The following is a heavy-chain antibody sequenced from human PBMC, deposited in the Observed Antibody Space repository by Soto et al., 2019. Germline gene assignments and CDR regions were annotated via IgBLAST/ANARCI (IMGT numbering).Heavy chain of an antibody. CDR2: INPNSGGT. V-gene: IGHV1-2*04. D-gene: IGHD6-13*01. CDR1: GYTFTGYY. CDR3: ARGDEFSITASLMHAFDI. Sequence: GASVKVSCKASGYTFTGYYMHWVRQAPGQGLEWMGWINPNSGGTNYAQKFQGWVTMTRDTSISTAYMELSRLRSDDTAVYYCARGDEFSITASLMHAFDIWGQGTMVTVSS. J-gene: IGHJ3*02.